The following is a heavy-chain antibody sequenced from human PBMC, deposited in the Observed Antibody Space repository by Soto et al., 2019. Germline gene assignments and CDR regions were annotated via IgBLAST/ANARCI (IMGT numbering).Heavy chain of an antibody. D-gene: IGHD2-15*01. CDR1: GGSFSGYY. J-gene: IGHJ4*02. V-gene: IGHV4-34*01. CDR3: ARGRVLPSHPLDY. CDR2: INHSGST. Sequence: SETLSLTCAVYGGSFSGYYWSWIRQPPGKGLEWIGEINHSGSTNYNPSLKSRVTISVDTSKNQFSLKLSSVTAADTAVYYCARGRVLPSHPLDYWGRGTLVTVSS.